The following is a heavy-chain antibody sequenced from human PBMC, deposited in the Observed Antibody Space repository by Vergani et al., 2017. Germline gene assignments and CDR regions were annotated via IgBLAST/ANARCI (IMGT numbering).Heavy chain of an antibody. V-gene: IGHV3-23*01. CDR1: GLTFSSYA. CDR2: ISGSGGST. D-gene: IGHD2-15*01. Sequence: EVQLLESGGGLVQPGGSLRLSCAASGLTFSSYAMSWVRQAPGKGLEWVSAISGSGGSTYYADSVKGRFTISRDNSKNTLYLQMNSLRAEDTAVYYCAKDVVVVVAATKYDYYYYMDVWGKGTTVTVSS. CDR3: AKDVVVVVAATKYDYYYYMDV. J-gene: IGHJ6*03.